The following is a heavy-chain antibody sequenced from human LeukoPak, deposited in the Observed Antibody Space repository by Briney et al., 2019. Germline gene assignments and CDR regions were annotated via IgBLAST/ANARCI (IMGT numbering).Heavy chain of an antibody. CDR2: ISAYNGNT. Sequence: GASVKVSCTASGYTFTSYGISWVRQAPGQGLEWMGWISAYNGNTNYAQKLQGRVTMTTDTSTSTAYMELSSLRSEDTAVYYCASRPAGGYYPYYYYYGMDVWGQGTTVTVSS. J-gene: IGHJ6*02. CDR3: ASRPAGGYYPYYYYYGMDV. V-gene: IGHV1-18*01. CDR1: GYTFTSYG. D-gene: IGHD3-22*01.